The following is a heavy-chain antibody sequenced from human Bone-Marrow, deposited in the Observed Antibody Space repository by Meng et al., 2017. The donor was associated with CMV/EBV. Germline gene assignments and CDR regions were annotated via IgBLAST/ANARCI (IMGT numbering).Heavy chain of an antibody. CDR3: ARDLPGNDGMDV. CDR1: GGSISSYY. V-gene: IGHV4-59*01. J-gene: IGHJ6*02. Sequence: SETLSLTCTVSGGSISSYYWSWIRQPPGKGLEWIGYIYYSGSTNYNPSLKSRVTISVDTSKNQISLKLSSVTAADTAVYYCARDLPGNDGMDVWGQGHTVHVAS. CDR2: IYYSGST. D-gene: IGHD1-1*01.